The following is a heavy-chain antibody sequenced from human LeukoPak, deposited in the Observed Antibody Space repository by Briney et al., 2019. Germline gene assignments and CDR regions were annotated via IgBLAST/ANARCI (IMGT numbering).Heavy chain of an antibody. D-gene: IGHD1-7*01. CDR1: GGSIRGYY. CDR2: VYTSGST. J-gene: IGHJ3*02. V-gene: IGHV4-4*07. CDR3: ARIITGTTTAFDI. Sequence: KPSQTLSLTCSVSGGSIRGYYWTWIRQPAGRGREWIGRVYTSGSTHYNPSLKTRLTMSLDTSKNQFSLKLSSVTAADTAMYYCARIITGTTTAFDIWGQGTMVTVSS.